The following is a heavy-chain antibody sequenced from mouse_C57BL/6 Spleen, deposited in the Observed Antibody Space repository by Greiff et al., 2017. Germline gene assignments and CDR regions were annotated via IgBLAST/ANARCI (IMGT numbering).Heavy chain of an antibody. V-gene: IGHV1-19*01. CDR3: ARDSSGYRAMDY. D-gene: IGHD3-2*02. Sequence: EVKLVESGPVLVKPGASVKMSCKASGYTFTDYYMNWVKQSHGKSLEWIGVINPYNGGTSYNQKFKGKATLTVDKSSSTAYMELNSLTSEDSAVYYCARDSSGYRAMDYWGQGTSVTVSS. CDR1: GYTFTDYY. J-gene: IGHJ4*01. CDR2: INPYNGGT.